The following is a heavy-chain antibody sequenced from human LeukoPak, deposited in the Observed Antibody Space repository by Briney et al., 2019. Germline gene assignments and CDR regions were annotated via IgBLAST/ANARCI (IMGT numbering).Heavy chain of an antibody. J-gene: IGHJ4*02. V-gene: IGHV4-39*07. D-gene: IGHD3-10*01. CDR3: ARDFGYYYGSGSDN. CDR2: IYYSGST. Sequence: SETLSLTCTVSGGSISSSSYYWGWIRQPPGTGLEWIGSIYYSGSTYYNPSLKSRVTISVDTSKNQFSLKLSSVTAADTAVYYCARDFGYYYGSGSDNWGQGTLVTVSS. CDR1: GGSISSSSYY.